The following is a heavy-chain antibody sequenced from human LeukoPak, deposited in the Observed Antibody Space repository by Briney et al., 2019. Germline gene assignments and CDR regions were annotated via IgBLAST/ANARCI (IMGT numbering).Heavy chain of an antibody. Sequence: GGSLRLSCTASGFTFGDYAMSWFRQAPGKGLEWVGFIRSKAYGGTTEYAASVKGRFTISRDDSKSIAYLQMNSLKTEDTAVYYCAKMGTKWLTDYWGQGTLVTVSS. CDR2: IRSKAYGGTT. D-gene: IGHD3-22*01. J-gene: IGHJ4*02. CDR3: AKMGTKWLTDY. CDR1: GFTFGDYA. V-gene: IGHV3-49*03.